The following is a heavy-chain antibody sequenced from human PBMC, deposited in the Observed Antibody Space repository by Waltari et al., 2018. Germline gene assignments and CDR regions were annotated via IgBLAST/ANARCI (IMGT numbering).Heavy chain of an antibody. CDR1: GGTFSSYA. CDR3: ASSPEWSGYLGDY. D-gene: IGHD3-3*01. Sequence: QVQLVQSGAEVKKPGSSVKVSCKASGGTFSSYAISWVRQAPGQGLKWRGGIIPIFGTANYAQKCQGRVTMTADKSTSTAYMELSSLRSEDTAVYYCASSPEWSGYLGDYWGQGTLVTVSS. CDR2: IIPIFGTA. V-gene: IGHV1-69*06. J-gene: IGHJ4*02.